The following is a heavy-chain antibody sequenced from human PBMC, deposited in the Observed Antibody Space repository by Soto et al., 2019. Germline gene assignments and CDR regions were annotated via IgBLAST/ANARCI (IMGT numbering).Heavy chain of an antibody. D-gene: IGHD6-19*01. V-gene: IGHV4-39*01. CDR1: GGSISSSSYY. Sequence: SETLSLTCTVCGGSISSSSYYWGWIRQPPGKGLEWIGSIYYIGSTYYNPSLKSRVTISVDTSKNQFSLKLSSVTAADTAVYYCARQGQWLMGYYYYGMDVWGQGTTVAFSS. CDR3: ARQGQWLMGYYYYGMDV. J-gene: IGHJ6*02. CDR2: IYYIGST.